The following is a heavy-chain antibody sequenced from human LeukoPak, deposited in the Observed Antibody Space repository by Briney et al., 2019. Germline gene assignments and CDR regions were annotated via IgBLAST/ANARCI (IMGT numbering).Heavy chain of an antibody. CDR1: GYTFTSYD. D-gene: IGHD5-12*01. V-gene: IGHV1-8*01. CDR2: MDPNSDNT. CDR3: ASQVAGWGFYAFDI. Sequence: GASVKVSCKASGYTFTSYDIHWVRQATGQGLEWMGWMDPNSDNTIYAQKFQGRVTLTRDTSISTAYMELRSLRSEDTAVYYCASQVAGWGFYAFDIWGQGTMVTVSS. J-gene: IGHJ3*02.